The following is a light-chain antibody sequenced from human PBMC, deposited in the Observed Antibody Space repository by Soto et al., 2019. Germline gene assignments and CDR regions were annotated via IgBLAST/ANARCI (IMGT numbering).Light chain of an antibody. CDR2: SVS. CDR3: CSFAGSHTYV. V-gene: IGLV2-11*01. Sequence: QSALTQPRSVSGSPGQSVAISCTGTSSDVGGYNHVSWYQQHPGKAPKLMIYSVSERPSGVPDRFSGSKSGNTASLTISGLLAEDEADYYCCSFAGSHTYVFGTGTKLTVL. CDR1: SSDVGGYNH. J-gene: IGLJ1*01.